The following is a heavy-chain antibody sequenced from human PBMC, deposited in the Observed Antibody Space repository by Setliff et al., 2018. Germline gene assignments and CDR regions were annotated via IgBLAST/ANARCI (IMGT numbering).Heavy chain of an antibody. Sequence: ASVKVSCKASGYTFTSHDINWVRQATGQGLEWMGWMNPNNGNTGCVQKFQGRLTMTRNTSISTAYMELSSLRSDDTGVYYCATVVRVWSYSGNYYYYMDVWGKGTTVTVSS. CDR2: MNPNNGNT. CDR3: ATVVRVWSYSGNYYYYMDV. CDR1: GYTFTSHD. D-gene: IGHD3-10*01. V-gene: IGHV1-8*01. J-gene: IGHJ6*03.